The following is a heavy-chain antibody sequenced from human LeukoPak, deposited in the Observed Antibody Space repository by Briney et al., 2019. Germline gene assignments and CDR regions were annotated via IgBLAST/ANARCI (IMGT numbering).Heavy chain of an antibody. D-gene: IGHD6-19*01. CDR1: GFTFSSYS. J-gene: IGHJ5*02. V-gene: IGHV3-21*01. CDR3: ARVPYSSGLNWFDP. CDR2: ISSSSSYV. Sequence: GGALRLSCAASGFTFSSYSMNWVRQAPGKGLEWVSSISSSSSYVYYADSVKGRFTISRDNAKNSLYLQMNSLRAEDTAVYYCARVPYSSGLNWFDPWGQGTLVTVSS.